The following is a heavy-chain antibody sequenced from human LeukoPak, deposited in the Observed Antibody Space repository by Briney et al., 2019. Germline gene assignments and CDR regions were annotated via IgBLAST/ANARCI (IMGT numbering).Heavy chain of an antibody. Sequence: PGGSLRLSCAASGFTFSPHYMDWVRQAPGKGLEWVSTISVSGGNTYYADSVKGRFTISSDNSKNTLYLQMNSLRAEDTAVYYCAKGYSGYDWVDYWGQGTLVTVSS. J-gene: IGHJ4*02. CDR1: GFTFSPHY. D-gene: IGHD5-12*01. CDR2: ISVSGGNT. CDR3: AKGYSGYDWVDY. V-gene: IGHV3-23*01.